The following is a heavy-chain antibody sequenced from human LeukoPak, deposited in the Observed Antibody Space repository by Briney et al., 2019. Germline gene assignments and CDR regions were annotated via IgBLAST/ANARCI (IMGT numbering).Heavy chain of an antibody. Sequence: SVKVSCKASGYTFTTYDINWVRQANGQGLEWMGWMNPNSGNTGYAQKFQGRVTMTRDTSISTAYMELSSLRSEDTAVYYCTRGRPSSFDYWGQGTLVTVSS. CDR2: MNPNSGNT. CDR3: TRGRPSSFDY. J-gene: IGHJ4*02. CDR1: GYTFTTYD. V-gene: IGHV1-8*01.